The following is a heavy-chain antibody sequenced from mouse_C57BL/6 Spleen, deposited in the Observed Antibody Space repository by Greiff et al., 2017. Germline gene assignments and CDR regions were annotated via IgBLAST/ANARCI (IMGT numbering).Heavy chain of an antibody. J-gene: IGHJ2*01. D-gene: IGHD1-1*01. CDR3: ARSTAVVATHYIDY. CDR2: INPNNGGT. V-gene: IGHV1-26*01. CDR1: GYTFTDYY. Sequence: EVQLQQSGPELVKPGASVKISCKASGYTFTDYYMNWVKQSHGKSLEWIGDINPNNGGTSYNQKFKGKATLTVDTSSRTAYIELRSLTSEDSAFYYCARSTAVVATHYIDYWGQGTTLTVSS.